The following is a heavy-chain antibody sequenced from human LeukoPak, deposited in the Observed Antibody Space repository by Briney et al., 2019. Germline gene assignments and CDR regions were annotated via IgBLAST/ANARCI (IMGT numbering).Heavy chain of an antibody. CDR1: GGSISSSSYY. D-gene: IGHD6-13*01. Sequence: SETLSLTCTVPGGSISSSSYYWGWIRQPPGKGLEWIGSIYYSGSTYYNPSLKSRVTISVHTSKNQFSLNLKSVTPEDTAVYYCARNLIPEQLVLNFWGQGTLVTVSS. J-gene: IGHJ4*02. CDR2: IYYSGST. V-gene: IGHV4-39*07. CDR3: ARNLIPEQLVLNF.